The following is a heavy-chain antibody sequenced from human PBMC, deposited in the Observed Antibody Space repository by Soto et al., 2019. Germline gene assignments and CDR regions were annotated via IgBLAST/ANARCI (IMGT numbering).Heavy chain of an antibody. CDR1: GGSISPYY. J-gene: IGHJ4*02. D-gene: IGHD2-8*01. CDR3: ARYYYINGVCHYFDH. V-gene: IGHV4-59*01. Sequence: SQTLSLNRPVCGGSISPYYWSCIRQPPGKGLEWIGFIYHNGRTNYNPSLESRVTISVDTSNNQFSLKLSSVTAADTAVYYCARYYYINGVCHYFDHCGQGALVTVSS. CDR2: IYHNGRT.